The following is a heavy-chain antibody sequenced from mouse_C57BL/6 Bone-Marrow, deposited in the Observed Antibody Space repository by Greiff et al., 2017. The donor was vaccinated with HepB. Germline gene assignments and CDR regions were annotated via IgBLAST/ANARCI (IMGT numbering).Heavy chain of an antibody. CDR3: ARLTTVVASYYYAMDY. V-gene: IGHV5-15*01. CDR2: ISNLAYSI. Sequence: EVQLQQSGGGLVQPGGSLKLSCAASGFTFSDYGMAWVRQAPRKGPEWVAFISNLAYSIYYADTVTGRFTISRENAKNTLYLEMSSLRSEDTAMYYCARLTTVVASYYYAMDYWGQGTSVTVSS. CDR1: GFTFSDYG. J-gene: IGHJ4*01. D-gene: IGHD1-1*01.